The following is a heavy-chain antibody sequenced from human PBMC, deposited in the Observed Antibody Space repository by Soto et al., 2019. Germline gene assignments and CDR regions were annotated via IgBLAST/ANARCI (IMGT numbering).Heavy chain of an antibody. CDR3: ARVRGTAGKRYFDY. Sequence: GTLCLTSTVSGGSMIAYYWNWIRQPAGKGLQWIGYTYYSGSTTYNPSLKSRVTISVDSSKNQFSLKLDSVTPADTAVYYCARVRGTAGKRYFDYWGPGTLVTVSS. D-gene: IGHD6-13*01. CDR1: GGSMIAYY. J-gene: IGHJ4*02. CDR2: TYYSGST. V-gene: IGHV4-59*01.